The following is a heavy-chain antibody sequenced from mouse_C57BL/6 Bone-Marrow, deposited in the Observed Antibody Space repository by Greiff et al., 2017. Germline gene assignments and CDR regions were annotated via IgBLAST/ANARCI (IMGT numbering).Heavy chain of an antibody. CDR1: GYSITSGYY. V-gene: IGHV3-6*01. CDR2: ISYDGSN. Sequence: EVLLVESGPGLVKPSQSLSLTCSVTGYSITSGYYWNWIRQFPGNKLEWMGYISYDGSNNYNPSLKNRISITRDTSNNQFFLKLNSVTTEDTATYYCARGKFLYGYDVAWFAYWGQGTLVTVSA. J-gene: IGHJ3*01. CDR3: ARGKFLYGYDVAWFAY. D-gene: IGHD2-2*01.